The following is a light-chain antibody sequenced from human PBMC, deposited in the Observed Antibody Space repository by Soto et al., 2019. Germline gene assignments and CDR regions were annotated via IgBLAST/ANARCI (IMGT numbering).Light chain of an antibody. V-gene: IGLV2-14*01. CDR2: EVN. J-gene: IGLJ1*01. CDR3: CSFTTTSTHV. CDR1: SSDIGAYDY. Sequence: QSALTQPASLSGSPGQSITISCTGTSSDIGAYDYVSWFQRHTGKAPKLMISEVNNRPSGVSNRFSGAKSGNTAYLTISGLQVEDEDEYFCCSFTTTSTHVFGTGTKLTVL.